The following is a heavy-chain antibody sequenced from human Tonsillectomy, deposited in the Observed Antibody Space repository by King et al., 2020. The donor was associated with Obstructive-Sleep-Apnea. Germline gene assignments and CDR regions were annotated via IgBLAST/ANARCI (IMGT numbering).Heavy chain of an antibody. CDR2: IIPTLGRT. CDR3: ARVREYTYGGGFWD. CDR1: GGTFRSFA. D-gene: IGHD5-18*01. V-gene: IGHV1-69*04. Sequence: QLVQSGAEVKKPASSVKVSCKASGGTFRSFAINWVRQAPGQGLEWMGGIIPTLGRTDYAQKFQGRVTITADQATTTIYLELGRLRSDDTAVYYCARVREYTYGGGFWDWGEGTLVTVSS. J-gene: IGHJ4*02.